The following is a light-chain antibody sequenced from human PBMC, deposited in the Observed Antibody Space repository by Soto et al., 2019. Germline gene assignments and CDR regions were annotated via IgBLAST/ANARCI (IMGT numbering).Light chain of an antibody. J-gene: IGKJ4*01. CDR3: QQRDTLLT. Sequence: IQMTQSPSSLSASVGDRVTITCQASQDISMYLNWYRQKPGQAPEVLIYDASKLARGVPSRFSGSGSGIHFTFTVTSLQPEGFATYYYQQRDTLLTFGGGTTVEV. CDR2: DAS. V-gene: IGKV1-33*01. CDR1: QDISMY.